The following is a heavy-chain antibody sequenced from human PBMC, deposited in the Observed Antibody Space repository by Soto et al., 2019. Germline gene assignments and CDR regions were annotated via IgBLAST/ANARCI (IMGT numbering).Heavy chain of an antibody. CDR1: AGSISRCGYY. Sequence: QVQLQESGPGLVKPSQTLSLTCTVSAGSISRCGYYWSWFRQHPGKGLEWTGSIYYSGRTYYNPSLKTRVTISLDTSTNQSSLELSSVTAAETAVYYCARSISPWGQGTLVSVSS. CDR2: IYYSGRT. J-gene: IGHJ5*02. CDR3: ARSISP. D-gene: IGHD3-3*01. V-gene: IGHV4-31*03.